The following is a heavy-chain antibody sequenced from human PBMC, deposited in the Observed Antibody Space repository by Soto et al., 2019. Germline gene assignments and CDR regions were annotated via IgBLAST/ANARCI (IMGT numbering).Heavy chain of an antibody. D-gene: IGHD4-17*01. V-gene: IGHV1-18*01. J-gene: IGHJ1*01. Sequence: QVQLVQSGAAVKKHGASVKVSCKASGYTFTSYGISWVRQAPGQGLEGMGWISAYNGNTNYAQKLQGRGTMTTDTYTSTAYMELRSLRSDDTAVYYCPLDYGDPGAEYFQHWGQGTLVTVSS. CDR1: GYTFTSYG. CDR2: ISAYNGNT. CDR3: PLDYGDPGAEYFQH.